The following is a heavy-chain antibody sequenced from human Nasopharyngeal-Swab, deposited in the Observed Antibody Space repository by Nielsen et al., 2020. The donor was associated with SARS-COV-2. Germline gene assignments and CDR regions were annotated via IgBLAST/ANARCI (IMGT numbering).Heavy chain of an antibody. CDR2: ISYDGSNK. V-gene: IGHV3-30-3*02. Sequence: GGSLRLSCAASGFTFSSYAMHWVRQAPGKGLEWVAVISYDGSNKYYADPVKGRFTISRDNSKNTLYLQMNSLRAEDTAVYYCAKSPRRGSGSYYNSYYFDYWGQGTLVTVSS. D-gene: IGHD3-10*01. J-gene: IGHJ4*02. CDR1: GFTFSSYA. CDR3: AKSPRRGSGSYYNSYYFDY.